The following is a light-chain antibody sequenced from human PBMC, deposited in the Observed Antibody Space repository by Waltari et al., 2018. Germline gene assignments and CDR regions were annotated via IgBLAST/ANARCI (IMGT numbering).Light chain of an antibody. CDR2: EVN. V-gene: IGLV2-23*02. Sequence: QSALTQPASLAGSPGQSITISCSGSSSDVGAYDHVSWYRHHPGKVPKVLIYEVNKRPSRVLSRFCGSKSGLPASLTIAGLQAEDEADYYCCSYTIGNTFWVFGGGTKLTVL. CDR3: CSYTIGNTFWV. J-gene: IGLJ3*02. CDR1: SSDVGAYDH.